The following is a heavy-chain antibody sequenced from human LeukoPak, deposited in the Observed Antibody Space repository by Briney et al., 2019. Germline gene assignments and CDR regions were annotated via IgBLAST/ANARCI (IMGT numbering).Heavy chain of an antibody. Sequence: GGSLRLSCAASGFTFSSYSMNWVRQAPGKGLEWVSYIGSSSSTIYYADSVKGRFTISRDNAKNSLYLQMNSLRDETTAVYYCARTPGDYYGSGSYFFPDYWGQGTLVTVSS. D-gene: IGHD3-10*01. CDR2: IGSSSSTI. CDR1: GFTFSSYS. CDR3: ARTPGDYYGSGSYFFPDY. J-gene: IGHJ4*02. V-gene: IGHV3-48*02.